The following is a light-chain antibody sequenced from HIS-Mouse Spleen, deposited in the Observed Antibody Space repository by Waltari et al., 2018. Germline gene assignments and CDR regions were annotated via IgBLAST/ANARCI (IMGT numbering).Light chain of an antibody. CDR3: QQYYSYRFT. Sequence: AIRMTQSPSSFSASTGDRVTITCRASQGIRSYLAWYQQKPGKAPKRLIYAASTLQSGVPSRFSGSGSGTDFTLTISCLQSEDFATYYCQQYYSYRFTFGPGTKVDIK. CDR1: QGIRSY. CDR2: AAS. J-gene: IGKJ3*01. V-gene: IGKV1-8*01.